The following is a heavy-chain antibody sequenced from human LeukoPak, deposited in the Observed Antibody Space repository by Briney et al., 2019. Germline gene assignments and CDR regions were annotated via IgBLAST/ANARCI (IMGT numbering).Heavy chain of an antibody. CDR2: INPNSGGT. CDR1: GYTFTGYY. J-gene: IGHJ4*02. CDR3: ASESMVRGARSDY. D-gene: IGHD3-10*01. V-gene: IGHV1-2*02. Sequence: ASVTVSCKSSGYTFTGYYMDWVRQAPGQGLEWVGWINPNSGGTNYAQKFQGRVTITRDTSISTDYMELSRLRSDDTAVYYCASESMVRGARSDYWGQGTLVTVSS.